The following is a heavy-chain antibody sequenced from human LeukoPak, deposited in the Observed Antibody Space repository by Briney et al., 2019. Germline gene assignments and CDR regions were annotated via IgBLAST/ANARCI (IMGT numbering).Heavy chain of an antibody. J-gene: IGHJ6*02. CDR3: ARAPRITMVRGVPSGYYYYGMDV. D-gene: IGHD3-10*01. V-gene: IGHV4-39*01. CDR1: GGSISSSSYY. CDR2: SYYSGST. Sequence: SETLSLTCTVSGGSISSSSYYWGWIRQPPGKGLEWIGGSYYSGSTYYNPSLKSRVTISVDTSKNQFSLKLSSVTAADTAVYYCARAPRITMVRGVPSGYYYYGMDVWGQGTTVTVSS.